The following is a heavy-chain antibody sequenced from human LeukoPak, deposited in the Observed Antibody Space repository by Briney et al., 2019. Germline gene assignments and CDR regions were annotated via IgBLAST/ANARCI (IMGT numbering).Heavy chain of an antibody. CDR2: IWYDGSNK. D-gene: IGHD4-11*01. CDR3: AKEGLQKLDY. J-gene: IGHJ4*02. CDR1: GFTFSSYG. V-gene: IGHV3-33*06. Sequence: PVRSLRLSCAASGFTFSSYGMHWVRQAPGKGLEWVAVIWYDGSNKYYADSVKGRFTISRDNSKNTLYLQMNSLRAEDTAVYYCAKEGLQKLDYWGQGTLVTVPS.